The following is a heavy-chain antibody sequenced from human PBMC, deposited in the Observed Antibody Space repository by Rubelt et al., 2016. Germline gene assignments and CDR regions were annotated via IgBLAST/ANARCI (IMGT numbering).Heavy chain of an antibody. CDR2: IYHSGNA. CDR1: GGSISSSSHY. CDR3: ARDSDYSNLLGY. V-gene: IGHV4-39*07. Sequence: QVQLQESGPGLVKPSETLSLTCTVSGGSISSSSHYWGWIRQPPGNGLEWIGDIYHSGNANYNPSLKSRVTISVDKSKNQFSLKLSSVTAADTAVYYCARDSDYSNLLGYWGQGTLVTVSS. J-gene: IGHJ4*02. D-gene: IGHD4-11*01.